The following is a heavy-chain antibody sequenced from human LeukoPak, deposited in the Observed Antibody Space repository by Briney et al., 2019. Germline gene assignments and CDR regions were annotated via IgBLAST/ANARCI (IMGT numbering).Heavy chain of an antibody. CDR1: GDSISSSSYY. J-gene: IGHJ4*02. CDR2: IYYSGST. V-gene: IGHV4-39*07. CDR3: ARAYVDIVATTNLFDY. D-gene: IGHD5-12*01. Sequence: SETLSLTCTVSGDSISSSSYYWGWIRQPPGKGLEWIGSIYYSGSTYYNPSLKSRVTISVDTSKDQFSLKLSSVTAADTAVYYCARAYVDIVATTNLFDYWGQGTLVTVSS.